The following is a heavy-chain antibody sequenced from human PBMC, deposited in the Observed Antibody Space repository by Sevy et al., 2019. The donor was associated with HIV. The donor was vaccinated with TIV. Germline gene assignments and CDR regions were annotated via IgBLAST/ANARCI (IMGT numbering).Heavy chain of an antibody. CDR2: INSDGNNI. CDR1: GFTFSSYW. Sequence: GGSLRLSCAASGFTFSSYWMHWVRQAPEKGLVWVSRINSDGNNIDYGDSVKGRFTISRDNAMNMLYLQMNGLRAEDTAVYYCARERTWLGGDDFWGQGTLVTVSS. V-gene: IGHV3-74*01. J-gene: IGHJ4*02. D-gene: IGHD6-19*01. CDR3: ARERTWLGGDDF.